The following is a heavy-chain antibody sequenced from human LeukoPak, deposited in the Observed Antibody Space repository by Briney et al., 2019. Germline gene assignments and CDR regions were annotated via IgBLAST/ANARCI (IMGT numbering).Heavy chain of an antibody. D-gene: IGHD5-18*01. Sequence: PSETLSLTCTVSGGSISRSSYYWAWIRQPPGKGLEWIGTIYYSGSTYYNPSLESRVTISVDTSKNQFSLKLTSVTAADTAVYYCARRTGRYSSWFDPWGQGTLVTVPS. CDR1: GGSISRSSYY. CDR3: ARRTGRYSSWFDP. CDR2: IYYSGST. V-gene: IGHV4-39*01. J-gene: IGHJ5*02.